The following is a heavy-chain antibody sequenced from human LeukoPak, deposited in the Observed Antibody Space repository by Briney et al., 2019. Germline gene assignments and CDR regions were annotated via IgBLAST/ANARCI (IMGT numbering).Heavy chain of an antibody. CDR1: GFTVSSNF. J-gene: IGHJ4*02. CDR2: IYSGGST. CDR3: TRGGGGSFPHY. V-gene: IGHV3-53*01. D-gene: IGHD2-21*01. Sequence: GGSLRPSCAASGFTVSSNFLSWVRQPPGKGLEWVSDIYSGGSTYYADSVKGRFTISRDNSKNTLYLQMNSLRAKDTAVYYCTRGGGGSFPHYWGQGTLITVSS.